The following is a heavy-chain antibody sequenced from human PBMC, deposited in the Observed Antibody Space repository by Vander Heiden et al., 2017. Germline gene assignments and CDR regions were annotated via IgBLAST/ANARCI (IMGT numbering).Heavy chain of an antibody. CDR3: ARDDYDSSGANWFDP. Sequence: QVQLVESGGGVVQAGRSLRLSCAASRFKFSDYRMHWVRQAPGKGLEWLAVISFDGTKKYYADSVTGRFIISRDDSKNTLYLQMNSLRPEDTALYYCARDDYDSSGANWFDPWGQGTLVTVSS. V-gene: IGHV3-30*03. D-gene: IGHD3-22*01. CDR1: RFKFSDYR. CDR2: ISFDGTKK. J-gene: IGHJ5*02.